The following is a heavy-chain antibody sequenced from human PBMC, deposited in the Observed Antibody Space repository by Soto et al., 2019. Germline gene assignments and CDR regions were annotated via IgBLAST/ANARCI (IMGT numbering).Heavy chain of an antibody. CDR3: ARLPDY. V-gene: IGHV4-30-2*01. Sequence: QLQLQESGSGLVKPSQTLSLTCAVSGGSISSGGYSWGWIRQPPGKGLEWIGYIYHSGSTYYNPSLQSRVTISVDRSQNQFSLKLSSVTAAATAVYYCARLPDYWGQGTLVTVSS. CDR2: IYHSGST. CDR1: GGSISSGGYS. J-gene: IGHJ4*02.